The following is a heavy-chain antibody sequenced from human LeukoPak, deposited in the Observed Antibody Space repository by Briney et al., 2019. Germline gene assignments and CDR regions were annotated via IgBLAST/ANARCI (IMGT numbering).Heavy chain of an antibody. J-gene: IGHJ3*02. CDR1: GFTFSSYA. CDR2: ISGSGGST. D-gene: IGHD5-18*01. CDR3: AKGVGVDTAMVNLRAFDI. Sequence: GGSLRLSCAASGFTFSSYAMSWVRQAPGKGLEWVSAISGSGGSTYYADSVKGRFTISRDNSKNTLYLQMNSLRAEDTAVYYCAKGVGVDTAMVNLRAFDIWGQGTMVTVSS. V-gene: IGHV3-23*01.